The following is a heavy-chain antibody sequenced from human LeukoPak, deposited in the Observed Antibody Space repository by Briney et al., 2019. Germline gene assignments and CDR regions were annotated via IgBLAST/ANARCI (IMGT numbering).Heavy chain of an antibody. V-gene: IGHV1-18*04. J-gene: IGHJ4*02. CDR2: ISAYNGNT. Sequence: ASVKVSCKASGYTFTSYGISWVRQAPGQGLEWMGWISAYNGNTNYAQKLQGRVTMTTDTSTSTAYMELGSLRSDDTAVYYCARDCYDILTGYPYPPHYWGQGTLVTVSS. CDR1: GYTFTSYG. CDR3: ARDCYDILTGYPYPPHY. D-gene: IGHD3-9*01.